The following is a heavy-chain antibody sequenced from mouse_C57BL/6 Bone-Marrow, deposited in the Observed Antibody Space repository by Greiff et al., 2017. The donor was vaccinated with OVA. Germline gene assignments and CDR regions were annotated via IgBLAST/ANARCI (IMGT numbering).Heavy chain of an antibody. D-gene: IGHD1-1*01. J-gene: IGHJ3*01. V-gene: IGHV5-4*01. CDR1: GFTFSSYA. CDR2: ISDGGSYT. Sequence: EVQRVESGGGLVKPGGSLKLSCAASGFTFSSYAMSWVRQTPEKRLEWVATISDGGSYTYYPDNVKGRFTISRDNAKNNLYLQMSHLKSEDTAMYYCARDHGSSQAWFAYWGQGTLVTVSA. CDR3: ARDHGSSQAWFAY.